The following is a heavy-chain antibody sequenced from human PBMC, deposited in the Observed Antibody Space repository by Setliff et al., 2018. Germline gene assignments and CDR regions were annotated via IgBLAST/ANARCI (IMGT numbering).Heavy chain of an antibody. D-gene: IGHD3-3*01. Sequence: ASVKVSCKASGFTSTNYAIHWVRQAPGQRPECMGWSHAGNGDTKYSQKFQGRVTITRNTSISTAYMELSSLRSEDTAVYYCARGGGQIHYDFWSGYFSDPQPNYYYYYMDVWGKGTTVTVSS. CDR3: ARGGGQIHYDFWSGYFSDPQPNYYYYYMDV. J-gene: IGHJ6*03. V-gene: IGHV1-3*01. CDR1: GFTSTNYA. CDR2: SHAGNGDT.